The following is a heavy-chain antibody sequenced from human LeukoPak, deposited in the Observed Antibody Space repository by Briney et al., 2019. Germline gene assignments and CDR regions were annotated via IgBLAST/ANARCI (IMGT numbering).Heavy chain of an antibody. V-gene: IGHV3-23*01. D-gene: IGHD3-22*01. J-gene: IGHJ4*02. CDR3: ARDIDSSFCY. Sequence: GGSLRLSCAASGFTFSSYAMTWVRQAPGKGLEWVSALSGSGDETYYADSVKGRFTISRDNSKNTLYLQMNSLRAEDTAVYYCARDIDSSFCYWGQGTLVTVSS. CDR2: LSGSGDET. CDR1: GFTFSSYA.